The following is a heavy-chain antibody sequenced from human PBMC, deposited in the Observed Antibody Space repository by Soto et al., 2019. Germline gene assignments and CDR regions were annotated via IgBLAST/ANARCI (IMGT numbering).Heavy chain of an antibody. CDR3: TRKREPHLRLAAAQAYNWFDP. V-gene: IGHV3-74*01. CDR2: INSDGSST. Sequence: GGSLRLSCAASGFTFSSYWMHWVRQAPGKGLVWVSRINSDGSSTSYADSVNGRFTISRDDSKNTAYLQMNSLKTEDTAVYYCTRKREPHLRLAAAQAYNWFDPWGQGTLVTVSS. J-gene: IGHJ5*02. CDR1: GFTFSSYW. D-gene: IGHD6-13*01.